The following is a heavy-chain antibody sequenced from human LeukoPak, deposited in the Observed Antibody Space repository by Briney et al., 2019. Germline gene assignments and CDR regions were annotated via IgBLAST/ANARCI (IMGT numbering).Heavy chain of an antibody. CDR3: ARGLPYYYDSSGYYRA. V-gene: IGHV4-59*12. D-gene: IGHD3-22*01. CDR1: GGSISSYY. Sequence: SETPSLTCTVSGGSISSYYWSWIRQPPGKGLEWIGYIYYGGSTNYNPSLKSRVTISVDTSKNQFSLKLSSVTAADTAVYYCARGLPYYYDSSGYYRAWGQGTLVTVSS. J-gene: IGHJ5*02. CDR2: IYYGGST.